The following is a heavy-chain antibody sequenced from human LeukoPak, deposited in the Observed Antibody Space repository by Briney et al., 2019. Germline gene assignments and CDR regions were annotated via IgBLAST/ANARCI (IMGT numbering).Heavy chain of an antibody. CDR2: IDQDGSDK. CDR1: GFTLSNYW. Sequence: GGSLRLSCAASGFTLSNYWMSWVRQAPGKGLEWGSNIDQDGSDKYYVDSVKGRFTISRDNAKKSLYLQMNSLRAEDTAIYYCAWYGVTHGLDVWGQGTTVTVSS. J-gene: IGHJ6*02. CDR3: AWYGVTHGLDV. D-gene: IGHD3-10*01. V-gene: IGHV3-7*01.